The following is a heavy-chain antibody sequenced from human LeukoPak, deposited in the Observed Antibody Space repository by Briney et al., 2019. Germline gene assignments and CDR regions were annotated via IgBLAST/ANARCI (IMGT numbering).Heavy chain of an antibody. V-gene: IGHV5-51*01. J-gene: IGHJ6*02. D-gene: IGHD5-12*01. CDR2: IYPGDSDT. Sequence: HGESLKISCKGSGYNFTSYWIGWARQMPGKGLEWMGIIYPGDSDTRYSPSFQGQVTISADKSISTAYLQWSNLKASDTAMYYRARLGYSGYDYFYYCGMDVWGQGTKVTVSS. CDR1: GYNFTSYW. CDR3: ARLGYSGYDYFYYCGMDV.